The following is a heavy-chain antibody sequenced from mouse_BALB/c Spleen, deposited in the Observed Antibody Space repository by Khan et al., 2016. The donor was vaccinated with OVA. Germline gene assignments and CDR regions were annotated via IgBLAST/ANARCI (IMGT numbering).Heavy chain of an antibody. CDR3: ARGDGYYVYFDY. CDR1: GYTFTYYV. Sequence: QVQVKESGPELVKPGASVKMSCKASGYTFTYYVITWVKQRTGQGLEWIGEIYPGSDNAYYNERFKGKATLTADKSSNTTHMQLSSLTSEDSAVYFCARGDGYYVYFDYWGQGTTLTVSS. V-gene: IGHV1-77*01. J-gene: IGHJ2*01. D-gene: IGHD2-3*01. CDR2: IYPGSDNA.